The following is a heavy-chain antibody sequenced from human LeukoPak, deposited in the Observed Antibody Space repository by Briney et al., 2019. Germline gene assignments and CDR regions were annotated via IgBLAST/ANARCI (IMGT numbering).Heavy chain of an antibody. CDR2: ISGSGGST. D-gene: IGHD2-2*02. J-gene: IGHJ4*02. CDR1: GFTSSSYA. V-gene: IGHV3-23*01. Sequence: PGGSLRLSCAASGFTSSSYAMSWVRQAPGKGLEWVSAISGSGGSTYYADSVKGRFTISRDNSKNTLYLQMNSLRAEDTAVYYCAKVGCSSTSCYNYFDYWGQGTLVTVSS. CDR3: AKVGCSSTSCYNYFDY.